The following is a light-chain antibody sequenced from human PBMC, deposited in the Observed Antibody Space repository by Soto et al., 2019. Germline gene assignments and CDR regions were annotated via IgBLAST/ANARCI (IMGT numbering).Light chain of an antibody. Sequence: QSALTQPPSASGSPGQSVAISCTGTSSGVGGYNYVSWYQQHPGKAPKLMIYEVNKRPSGVPDRFSGSKSGNTASLTISGLQAEDEADYYFSLYTSSSTYVFGTGTKSPS. V-gene: IGLV2-8*01. J-gene: IGLJ1*01. CDR3: SLYTSSSTYV. CDR1: SSGVGGYNY. CDR2: EVN.